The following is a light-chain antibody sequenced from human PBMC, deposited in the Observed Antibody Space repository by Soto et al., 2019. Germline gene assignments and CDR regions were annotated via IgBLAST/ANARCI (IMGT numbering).Light chain of an antibody. Sequence: QSALTQPASVSGSPGQSITISCTGTSSDVGSYNLVSWYQQHPGKAPKLMIYEGSKRPSGGSNRFSGSKSGNTASLTISGLQAEDEADYYCCSYAGSSTLVFGGGTKVTV. J-gene: IGLJ3*02. CDR1: SSDVGSYNL. V-gene: IGLV2-23*01. CDR2: EGS. CDR3: CSYAGSSTLV.